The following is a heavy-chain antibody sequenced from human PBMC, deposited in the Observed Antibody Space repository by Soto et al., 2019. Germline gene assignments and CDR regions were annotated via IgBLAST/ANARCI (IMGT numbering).Heavy chain of an antibody. Sequence: QVQLQQWGAGLLKPSETLSLTCAVYGGSFSGYYWTWIRQPPGTGLEWIGEINHSGSTNYNPSLKSRVTLSADTSKNQFSLKLTSVTAADTAVYYCARDKITGHFDYWGQGTLVTVSS. CDR1: GGSFSGYY. CDR3: ARDKITGHFDY. J-gene: IGHJ4*02. CDR2: INHSGST. D-gene: IGHD2-8*02. V-gene: IGHV4-34*01.